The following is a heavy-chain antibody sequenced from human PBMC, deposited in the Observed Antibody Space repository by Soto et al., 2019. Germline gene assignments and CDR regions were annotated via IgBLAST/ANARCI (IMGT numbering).Heavy chain of an antibody. J-gene: IGHJ4*02. D-gene: IGHD1-26*01. CDR1: GFTFSSYW. CDR3: ARDYEVGATGLFDY. Sequence: GGSLRLSCAASGFTFSSYWMSWVRQAPGKGLEWVANIKQDGSEKYYVDSVKGRFTISRDNAKNSLYLQMNSLRAEDTAVYYCARDYEVGATGLFDYWGQGTLVTVSS. CDR2: IKQDGSEK. V-gene: IGHV3-7*01.